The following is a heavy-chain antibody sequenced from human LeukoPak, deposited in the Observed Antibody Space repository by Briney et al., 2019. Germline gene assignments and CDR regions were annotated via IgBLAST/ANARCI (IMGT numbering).Heavy chain of an antibody. CDR1: GFTFSSYS. J-gene: IGHJ5*02. Sequence: GGSLRLSCAVSGFTFSSYSMRWVRQVPGKGLVWISRISGDGSDTNYADSVKGRFTISRDNAKNTLYLQMNSLRAEDTAVYYCLRVPSWGQGALVTVSS. CDR3: LRVPS. CDR2: ISGDGSDT. V-gene: IGHV3-74*01.